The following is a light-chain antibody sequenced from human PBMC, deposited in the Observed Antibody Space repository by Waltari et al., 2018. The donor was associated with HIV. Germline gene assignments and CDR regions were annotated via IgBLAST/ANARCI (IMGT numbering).Light chain of an antibody. CDR2: EVS. Sequence: QSALTQPPSASGSLGQSVTISCTGSSSDIGAYDPVSWFQQHPNNAPILLLYEVSNRPSGVPDRFSGSRSGETAFLSVSGLQPDDTAGYFCSSYGDNIRVLFGGGTNLTVL. CDR1: SSDIGAYDP. J-gene: IGLJ2*01. V-gene: IGLV2-8*01. CDR3: SSYGDNIRVL.